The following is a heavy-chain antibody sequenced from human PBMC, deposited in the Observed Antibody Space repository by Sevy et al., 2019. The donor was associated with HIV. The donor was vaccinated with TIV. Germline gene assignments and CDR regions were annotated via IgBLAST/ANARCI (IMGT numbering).Heavy chain of an antibody. CDR1: GFTFSSYW. CDR3: AKQQFTYYDFWSGSYYFDY. Sequence: GGSLRLSCAASGFTFSSYWMSWVRQAPGKGLEWVANIKQDGSEKYYVDSVKGRFTISRDNAKNSLYLQMNSLRAEDTAAYYCAKQQFTYYDFWSGSYYFDYWGQGTLVTVSS. V-gene: IGHV3-7*03. CDR2: IKQDGSEK. J-gene: IGHJ4*02. D-gene: IGHD3-3*01.